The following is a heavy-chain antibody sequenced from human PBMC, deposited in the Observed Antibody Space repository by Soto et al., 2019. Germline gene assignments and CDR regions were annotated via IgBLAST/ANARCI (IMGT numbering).Heavy chain of an antibody. V-gene: IGHV4-30-4*01. J-gene: IGHJ4*02. Sequence: QVQLQESGPGLVKPSQTLSLTCTVSGGSISSGDYYWSWIRQPPGKGLEWIGYIDYSGSTYYNPSLKSRVTISVDTSKNQFSRKLSSVTAADTAVYYCARDQRYSSSSQTFFDYWGQGTLVTVSS. CDR1: GGSISSGDYY. D-gene: IGHD6-6*01. CDR3: ARDQRYSSSSQTFFDY. CDR2: IDYSGST.